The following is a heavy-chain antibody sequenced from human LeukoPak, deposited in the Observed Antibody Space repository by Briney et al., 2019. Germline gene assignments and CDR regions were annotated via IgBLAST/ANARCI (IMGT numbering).Heavy chain of an antibody. J-gene: IGHJ4*02. V-gene: IGHV3-66*01. Sequence: GALRLSCTASGFTVSSNYMSWVRQAPGKGLEWVSVIYSGGSTYYADSVKGRFTISRDNSKNTLYLQMNSLRAEDTAVYYCARANLDYWGQGTLVTVSS. CDR1: GFTVSSNY. CDR2: IYSGGST. CDR3: ARANLDY.